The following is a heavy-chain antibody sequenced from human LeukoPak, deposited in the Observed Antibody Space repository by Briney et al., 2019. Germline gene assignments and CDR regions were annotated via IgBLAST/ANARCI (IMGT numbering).Heavy chain of an antibody. CDR1: GYSFTSYW. Sequence: GESLKTFCYGSGYSFTSYWIRRVRQMPGKGLEGRGRIDPSGSYTNYSPSFQGHVTISADKSISTAYLQWSSLKPADSAMDYCASGVMVRGELLYYYGMDVWGQGTTVTVSS. V-gene: IGHV5-10-1*01. CDR3: ASGVMVRGELLYYYGMDV. CDR2: IDPSGSYT. J-gene: IGHJ6*02. D-gene: IGHD3-10*01.